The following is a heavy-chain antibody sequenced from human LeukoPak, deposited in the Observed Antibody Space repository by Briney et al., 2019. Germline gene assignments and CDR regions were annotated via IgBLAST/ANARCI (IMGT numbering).Heavy chain of an antibody. J-gene: IGHJ4*02. Sequence: GGSLRFSCVASGFTFSDYIMCWVRQAPGKGLEWVSGISGDGDHTYYADSVKGRFTISRDNSKNTLSLQMSGLRAEDTAIYYCAKPATISPRDYWGQGTLVSVSS. CDR1: GFTFSDYI. CDR2: ISGDGDHT. CDR3: AKPATISPRDY. V-gene: IGHV3-23*01. D-gene: IGHD2-21*01.